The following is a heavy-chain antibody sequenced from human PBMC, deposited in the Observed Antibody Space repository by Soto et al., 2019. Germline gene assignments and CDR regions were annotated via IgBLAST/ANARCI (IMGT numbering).Heavy chain of an antibody. J-gene: IGHJ5*02. CDR1: GYTFTSYD. V-gene: IGHV1-8*01. CDR2: MNPNSGNT. Sequence: ASVKVSCKASGYTFTSYDINWVRQATGQGLEWMGWMNPNSGNTGYAQKFQGRVAMTRNTSISTAYMELASLSSEDTAVYYCALGGGSNYLAYFDPWGQGTLVTVSS. D-gene: IGHD1-26*01. CDR3: ALGGGSNYLAYFDP.